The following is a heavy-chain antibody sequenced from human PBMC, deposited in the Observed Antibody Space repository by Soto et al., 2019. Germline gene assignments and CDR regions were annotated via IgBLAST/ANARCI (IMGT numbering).Heavy chain of an antibody. CDR1: GGTFSSYA. CDR2: IIPIFGTA. Sequence: GASVKVSCKASGGTFSSYAISWVRQAPGQGLEWMGGIIPIFGTANYAQKFQGRVTITADESTSTAYMELSSLRSEDTAVYYCARPGITGTMSYYYYGMDVWGQGTTVTVSS. J-gene: IGHJ6*02. CDR3: ARPGITGTMSYYYYGMDV. D-gene: IGHD1-7*01. V-gene: IGHV1-69*13.